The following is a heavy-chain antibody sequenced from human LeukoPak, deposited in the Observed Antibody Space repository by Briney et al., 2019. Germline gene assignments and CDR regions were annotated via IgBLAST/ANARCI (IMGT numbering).Heavy chain of an antibody. V-gene: IGHV3-30-3*01. J-gene: IGHJ4*02. Sequence: GGSPRLSCAASGFTFSSYAMHWVRQAPGKGLEWVAVVSFDGSNTYYADSVKGRFTISRDNSKNTLYLQMNSLRAEDTAVYYCAKDRDYGDSPDYWGQGTLVTVSS. CDR3: AKDRDYGDSPDY. CDR1: GFTFSSYA. D-gene: IGHD4-17*01. CDR2: VSFDGSNT.